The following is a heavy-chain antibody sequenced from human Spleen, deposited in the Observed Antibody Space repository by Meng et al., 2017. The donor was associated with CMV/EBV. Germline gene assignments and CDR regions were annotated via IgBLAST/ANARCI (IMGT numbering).Heavy chain of an antibody. CDR3: ARVDWDYYGMDV. D-gene: IGHD3-9*01. CDR1: GDTFSTYA. J-gene: IGHJ6*02. CDR2: IVPSLGVA. V-gene: IGHV1-69*10. Sequence: SVKVSCKASGDTFSTYAISWVRQAPGQAPEWVGGIVPSLGVANSAPKFQGRVTIAADKSTNTAFVELSGLTSDDTAVYYCARVDWDYYGMDVWGQGTTVTVSS.